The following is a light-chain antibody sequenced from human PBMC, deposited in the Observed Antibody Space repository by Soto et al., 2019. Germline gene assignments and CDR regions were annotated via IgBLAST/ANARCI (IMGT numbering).Light chain of an antibody. V-gene: IGKV3-11*01. Sequence: EIVLTQSPATLSLPPGERATLSCRASQSVSSYLAWFQQKAGQAPRLLIYDASNRATGIPARFSGSGSGTDFTLTISSLEPEDFAVYYCQQRSNWPYTFGQGTKLEIK. CDR2: DAS. J-gene: IGKJ2*01. CDR1: QSVSSY. CDR3: QQRSNWPYT.